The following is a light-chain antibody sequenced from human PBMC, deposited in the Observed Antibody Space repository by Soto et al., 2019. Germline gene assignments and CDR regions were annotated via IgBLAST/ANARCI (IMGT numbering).Light chain of an antibody. V-gene: IGKV3-20*01. CDR3: QQYGSSLWT. CDR1: QSVSSSY. J-gene: IGKJ1*01. CDR2: GAS. Sequence: EIVLTQSPGTLSLSLGGRADRCVGTSQSVSSSYLAWYQQKPGQAPRLLIYGASSRATGIPDRFSGSGSGTDFTLPISRLEPEDFAAYYCQQYGSSLWTFGQGTKVDIK.